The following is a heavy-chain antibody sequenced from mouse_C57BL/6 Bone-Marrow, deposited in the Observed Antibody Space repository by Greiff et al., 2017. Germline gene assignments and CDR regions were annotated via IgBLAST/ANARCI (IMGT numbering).Heavy chain of an antibody. V-gene: IGHV1-19*01. CDR3: ARDLITTVVDMDD. CDR2: INPYNGGT. CDR1: GYTFTDYY. Sequence: EVQLQESGPVLVKPGASVKMSCKASGYTFTDYYMNWVKQSHGKSLEWIGVINPYNGGTSYNQKFTGKATLTVDKSSSTAYMELNSLTSEYSAVYYCARDLITTVVDMDDWGQGTTVTVSS. D-gene: IGHD1-1*01. J-gene: IGHJ4*01.